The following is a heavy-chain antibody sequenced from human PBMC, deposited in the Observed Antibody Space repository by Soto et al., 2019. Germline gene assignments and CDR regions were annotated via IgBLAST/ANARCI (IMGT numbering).Heavy chain of an antibody. J-gene: IGHJ6*02. CDR3: AKDRAWQSGRYYYGMDV. D-gene: IGHD3-10*01. CDR1: GFTFSKYG. Sequence: QEQLVESGGGDVPPGRSLRLSCAASGFTFSKYGMHWVRQVPGKGLEWVAAISYDGSSQHFADSVKGRFTISRDNSKNTLYLHMDGLTTEDTALYYCAKDRAWQSGRYYYGMDVWGLGTTVTVSS. V-gene: IGHV3-30*18. CDR2: ISYDGSSQ.